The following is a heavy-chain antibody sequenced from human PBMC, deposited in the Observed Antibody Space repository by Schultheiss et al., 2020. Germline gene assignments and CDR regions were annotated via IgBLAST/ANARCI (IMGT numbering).Heavy chain of an antibody. V-gene: IGHV3-30*03. J-gene: IGHJ6*02. D-gene: IGHD6-19*01. CDR2: ISYDGSNK. CDR3: AREGNNQWLVEGMDV. Sequence: GGSLRLSCAASGFTFSSYGMHWVRQAPGKGLEWVAVISYDGSNKYYADSVKGRFTISRDNAKNTLYLQMNSLRADDTAVYYCAREGNNQWLVEGMDVWGQGTTV. CDR1: GFTFSSYG.